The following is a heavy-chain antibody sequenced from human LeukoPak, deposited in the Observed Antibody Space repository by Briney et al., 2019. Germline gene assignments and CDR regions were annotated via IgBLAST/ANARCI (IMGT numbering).Heavy chain of an antibody. CDR1: GFTFSGYV. J-gene: IGHJ4*02. CDR3: TKDQSQ. Sequence: GGSLRLSCAASGFTFSGYVMHWVRQAPGKGLEWVAVISVDGNNKHYGDSVKGRFTISRDNSKNTLYLQINSLRPEDTAVYYCTKDQSQWGQGTLVIVSS. V-gene: IGHV3-30*18. CDR2: ISVDGNNK.